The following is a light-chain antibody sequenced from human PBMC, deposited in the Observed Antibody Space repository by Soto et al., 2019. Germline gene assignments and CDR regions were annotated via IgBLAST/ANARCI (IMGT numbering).Light chain of an antibody. CDR2: GAS. J-gene: IGKJ1*01. CDR3: QLYGSSPGT. CDR1: QSVSSSY. Sequence: EIVLTQSPGTLSVSPGERATRSCRASQSVSSSYLAWYQQKPGQAPRLLIYGASIRATVIPDRFSGSGSGTYLNLTISTLEPEDFAVYYCQLYGSSPGTFGQVTKVEIK. V-gene: IGKV3-20*01.